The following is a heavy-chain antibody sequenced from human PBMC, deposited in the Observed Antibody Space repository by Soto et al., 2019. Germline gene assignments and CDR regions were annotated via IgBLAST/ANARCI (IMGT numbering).Heavy chain of an antibody. CDR2: INGDGTHT. CDR3: ARDFTPAGTPGDDFDC. J-gene: IGHJ4*02. V-gene: IGHV3-74*01. D-gene: IGHD1-1*01. CDR1: GFTFSHYW. Sequence: EVQLVESGGGLVQPGGSLRLSCAASGFTFSHYWMHWVRQVPGKGLLWVSRINGDGTHTSYADFVKGRFTISRDNAKNTLLLQMNSLSAEDTAVYCARDFTPAGTPGDDFDCWGQGTLLTVSS.